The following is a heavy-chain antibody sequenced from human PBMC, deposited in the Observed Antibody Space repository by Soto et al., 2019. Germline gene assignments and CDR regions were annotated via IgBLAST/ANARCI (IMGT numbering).Heavy chain of an antibody. CDR3: AREEQQFLKYFQH. Sequence: ASVKVSCKASGYTFTSYAMHWVRQAPGQRLEWMGWINAGNGNTKYSQKFQGRVTITRDTSASTAYMELSSLRSEDTAVYYCAREEQQFLKYFQHWGQGTLVTVSS. CDR2: INAGNGNT. J-gene: IGHJ1*01. V-gene: IGHV1-3*01. D-gene: IGHD6-13*01. CDR1: GYTFTSYA.